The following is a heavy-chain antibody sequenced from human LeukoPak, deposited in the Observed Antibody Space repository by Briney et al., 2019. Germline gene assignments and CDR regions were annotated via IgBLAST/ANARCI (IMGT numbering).Heavy chain of an antibody. Sequence: GASVKVSCKASGYTFTGYYMHWVRQAPGQGLEWMGWINPNSGGTNYAQKFQGWVTMTRDTSISTAYMELSRLRSDDTAVYYCARESSGAAAGTYDYWGQGTLVTVSS. CDR2: INPNSGGT. CDR3: ARESSGAAAGTYDY. V-gene: IGHV1-2*04. J-gene: IGHJ4*02. D-gene: IGHD6-13*01. CDR1: GYTFTGYY.